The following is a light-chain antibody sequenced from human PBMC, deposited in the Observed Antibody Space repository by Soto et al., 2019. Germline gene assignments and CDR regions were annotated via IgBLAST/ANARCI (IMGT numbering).Light chain of an antibody. CDR2: DAS. V-gene: IGKV1-33*01. CDR3: QQYDDLPPYT. Sequence: DIQMTQSPSSLSASVGDTVTITCQASRDISVYLNWYQQKPGKAPKLLVFDASNLQTGVPSRFSGSGSGTHFTFSLSSLQTEDVATYYCQQYDDLPPYTFGQGTKLEI. J-gene: IGKJ2*01. CDR1: RDISVY.